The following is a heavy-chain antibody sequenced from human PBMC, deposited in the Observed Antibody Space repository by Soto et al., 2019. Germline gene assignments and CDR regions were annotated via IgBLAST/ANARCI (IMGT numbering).Heavy chain of an antibody. CDR2: ISAYNGNT. J-gene: IGHJ6*03. CDR3: ARSSNLYCSGGSCIGEGGSHYYYYYMDV. V-gene: IGHV1-18*01. CDR1: GYTFTSYG. D-gene: IGHD2-15*01. Sequence: ASVKVSCKASGYTFTSYGISWVRQAPGQGLEWMGWISAYNGNTNYAQKLQGRVTMTTDTSTSPAYMELRSLGSDDTAVYYCARSSNLYCSGGSCIGEGGSHYYYYYMDVWGKGTTVTVSS.